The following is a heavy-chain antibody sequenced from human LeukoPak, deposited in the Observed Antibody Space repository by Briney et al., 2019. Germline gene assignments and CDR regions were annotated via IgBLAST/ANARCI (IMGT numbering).Heavy chain of an antibody. Sequence: SQTLSLTCTVSGGSISSGSYYWSWIRQPAGKGLEWIGRIYTSGSTNYNPSLKSRVTISVDTSKNQFSLKLSSVTAADTAVYYCALTGGAYGGNYYGMDVWGQGTTVTVSS. V-gene: IGHV4-61*02. CDR2: IYTSGST. D-gene: IGHD4-23*01. J-gene: IGHJ6*02. CDR3: ALTGGAYGGNYYGMDV. CDR1: GGSISSGSYY.